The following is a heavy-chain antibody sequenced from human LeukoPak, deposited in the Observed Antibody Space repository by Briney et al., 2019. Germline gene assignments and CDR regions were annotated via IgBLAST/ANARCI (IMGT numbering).Heavy chain of an antibody. CDR2: IYHSGST. V-gene: IGHV4-39*07. CDR1: GGSISSSSYY. D-gene: IGHD4-23*01. CDR3: ARDAVYGGNYF. Sequence: PSETLSLTCTVSGGSISSSSYYWGWIRQPPGKGLEWIGSIYHSGSTYYNPSLKSRVTISVDTSKNQFSLKLSSVTAADTAVYYCARDAVYGGNYFWGQGTLVTVSS. J-gene: IGHJ4*02.